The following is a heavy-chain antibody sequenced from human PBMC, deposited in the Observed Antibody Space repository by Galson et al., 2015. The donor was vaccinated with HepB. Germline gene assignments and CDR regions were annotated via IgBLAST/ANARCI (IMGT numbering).Heavy chain of an antibody. CDR1: GFNFSDYY. D-gene: IGHD6-13*01. J-gene: IGHJ4*02. CDR2: IRSRSRHT. Sequence: SLRLSCAASGFNFSDYYMSWIRQAPGKGLEWVSYIRSRSRHTNYADSVKGRFTISRDDAKNSLYLQTNSLRAEDTAVYYCAGVAFSSWYRYFDYWGQGTLVTVSS. V-gene: IGHV3-11*06. CDR3: AGVAFSSWYRYFDY.